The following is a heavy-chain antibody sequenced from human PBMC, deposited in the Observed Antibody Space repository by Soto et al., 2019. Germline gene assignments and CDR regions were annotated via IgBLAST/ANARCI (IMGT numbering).Heavy chain of an antibody. CDR2: IYHSGST. CDR1: SGSISSSNW. CDR3: ASTAPRRRGVGHQPLDP. V-gene: IGHV4-4*02. Sequence: SETLSLTCAVSSGSISSSNWWSWVRQPPGKGLEWIGEIYHSGSTNYNPSLKSRVTISVDKSKNQFSLKLSSVTAADTAVYYCASTAPRRRGVGHQPLDPWGQGTLVTVSS. D-gene: IGHD2-8*02. J-gene: IGHJ5*02.